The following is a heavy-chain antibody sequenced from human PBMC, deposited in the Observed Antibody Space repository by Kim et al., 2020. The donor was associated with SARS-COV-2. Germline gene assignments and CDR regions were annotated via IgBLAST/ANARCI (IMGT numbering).Heavy chain of an antibody. CDR3: VRDSSATY. Sequence: DGSITTYANSVKGRFTISRDNAKNTLYRQMNSLRAEDTAVYYCVRDSSATYWGQGTLVTVSS. CDR2: DGSIT. J-gene: IGHJ4*02. V-gene: IGHV3-74*01.